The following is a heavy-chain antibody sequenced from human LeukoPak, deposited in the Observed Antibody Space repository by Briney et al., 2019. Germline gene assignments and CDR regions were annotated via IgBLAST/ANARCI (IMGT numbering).Heavy chain of an antibody. J-gene: IGHJ2*01. CDR2: INHSGST. Sequence: SETLSLTCAVYGGSFSGYYWSWIRQPPGKGLEWIGEINHSGSTNYNPSLKSRVTISVDTSKNQFSLKLSSVTAADTAVYYCARVLEGSSGQHWYFDLWGRGTLVTVSS. V-gene: IGHV4-34*01. CDR3: ARVLEGSSGQHWYFDL. CDR1: GGSFSGYY. D-gene: IGHD6-19*01.